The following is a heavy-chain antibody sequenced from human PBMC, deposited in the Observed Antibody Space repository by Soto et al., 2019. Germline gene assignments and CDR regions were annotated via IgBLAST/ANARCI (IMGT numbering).Heavy chain of an antibody. CDR3: AKGLSRSSYGIDS. CDR1: GFTFNNYA. Sequence: PWGSLRLSCAASGFTFNNYAMSWVRQAPGKGLEWVSAISGSGGSTYYADSVKGRFTISRDNSKNTLYLQMNNLRAEDTAVYYCAKGLSRSSYGIDSWGQGTLVTVSS. CDR2: ISGSGGST. D-gene: IGHD5-18*01. J-gene: IGHJ4*02. V-gene: IGHV3-23*01.